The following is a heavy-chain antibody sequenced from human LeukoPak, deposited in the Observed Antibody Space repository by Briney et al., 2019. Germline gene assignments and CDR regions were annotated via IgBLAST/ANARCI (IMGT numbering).Heavy chain of an antibody. CDR3: ARGIGNYYDSGASDC. V-gene: IGHV3-13*01. Sequence: PGGSLRLSCAASGITFSSYDLHWVRQASGKGLEWVLGIGTAGDTYYAGSVKGRFTISREDAKNSLYLQMNSLGAGDTAVYYCARGIGNYYDSGASDCWGQGTRVTVSS. CDR1: GITFSSYD. CDR2: IGTAGDT. D-gene: IGHD3-10*01. J-gene: IGHJ4*02.